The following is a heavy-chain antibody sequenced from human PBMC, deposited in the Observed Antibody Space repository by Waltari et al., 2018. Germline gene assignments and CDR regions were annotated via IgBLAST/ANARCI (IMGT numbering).Heavy chain of an antibody. V-gene: IGHV3-23*04. D-gene: IGHD3-22*01. CDR1: GFTFSSYA. J-gene: IGHJ4*02. CDR3: ALDSSGYQNYFDY. CDR2: IRGSGGST. Sequence: EVQLVESGGGLVQPGGSLRLSCAASGFTFSSYAMSWVRQAPGKGLEWVSAIRGSGGSTYYADSVKGRFTISRDNSKNTLYLQMNSLRAEDTAVDYCALDSSGYQNYFDYWGQGTLVTVSS.